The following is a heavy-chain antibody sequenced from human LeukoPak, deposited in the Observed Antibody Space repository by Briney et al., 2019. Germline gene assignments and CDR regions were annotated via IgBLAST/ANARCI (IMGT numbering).Heavy chain of an antibody. D-gene: IGHD5-12*01. CDR2: ISAYNGNT. CDR1: GYTFTSYG. J-gene: IGHJ4*02. V-gene: IGHV1-18*01. Sequence: ASVKVSCKASGYTFTSYGISWVRQAPGQGLEWMGWISAYNGNTNYAQKLQGRVTMTTDTSTSTAYMELRSLRSDDTAVYYCAREARGYSCYDLFDYWGQGTLVTVSS. CDR3: AREARGYSCYDLFDY.